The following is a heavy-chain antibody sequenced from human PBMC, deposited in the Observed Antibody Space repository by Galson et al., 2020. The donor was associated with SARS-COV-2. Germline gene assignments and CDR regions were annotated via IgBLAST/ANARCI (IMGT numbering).Heavy chain of an antibody. J-gene: IGHJ4*02. V-gene: IGHV3-30*18. CDR2: ISNDGNNK. CDR1: GFTFRNFG. D-gene: IGHD3-3*01. CDR3: VKDLVGAGSGYYQSLDY. Sequence: GESLKISCVASGFTFRNFGMHWVRQAPGKGLEWVASISNDGNNKYNADSVKGRFTISRDNSKNTFYLQMNSLTPEDTAVYYCVKDLVGAGSGYYQSLDYWGQGTLVTVSS.